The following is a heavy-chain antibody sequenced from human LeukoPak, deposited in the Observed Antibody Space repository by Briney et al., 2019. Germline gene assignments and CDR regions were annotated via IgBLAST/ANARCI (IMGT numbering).Heavy chain of an antibody. CDR1: GFTFSSYW. Sequence: GGSLRLSCAASGFTFSSYWIHWVRQAPGKGLVWVSRINSDGSITSYADSVKGRFTISRDNAKNTLYLQMNSLRAEDAAVYYCARVFPPYTSGWYPLDYWGQGTLVTVSS. J-gene: IGHJ4*02. CDR3: ARVFPPYTSGWYPLDY. D-gene: IGHD6-19*01. V-gene: IGHV3-74*01. CDR2: INSDGSIT.